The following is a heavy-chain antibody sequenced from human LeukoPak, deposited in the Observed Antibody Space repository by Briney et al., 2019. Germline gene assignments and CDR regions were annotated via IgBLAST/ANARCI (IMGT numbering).Heavy chain of an antibody. CDR1: GGSIIGTNYF. D-gene: IGHD2-8*02. J-gene: IGHJ3*02. CDR3: ASDSGGRRDAFNI. V-gene: IGHV4-39*07. Sequence: SETLSLTCSVSGGSIIGTNYFWGWIRQPPGKGLEWVGSLSYSGRTFYNPSLKSRVTISLDTPKNQFSLKLTSVTAADTAVYYCASDSGGRRDAFNIWGQGTMVTVSS. CDR2: LSYSGRT.